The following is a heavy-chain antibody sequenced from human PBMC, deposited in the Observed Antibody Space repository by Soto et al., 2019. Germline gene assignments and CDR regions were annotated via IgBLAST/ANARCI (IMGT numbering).Heavy chain of an antibody. CDR2: INSDGSSV. CDR3: ARAEYDFWSGYYTPFDY. Sequence: GGSLRLSCAASGFTFSSYAMSWVRQAPGKGLVWVSRINSDGSSVIYADSVKGRFTISRDNAKNTLYLQMNSLRVEDTAVYYCARAEYDFWSGYYTPFDYWGQGTLVTVSS. V-gene: IGHV3-74*01. D-gene: IGHD3-3*01. CDR1: GFTFSSYA. J-gene: IGHJ4*02.